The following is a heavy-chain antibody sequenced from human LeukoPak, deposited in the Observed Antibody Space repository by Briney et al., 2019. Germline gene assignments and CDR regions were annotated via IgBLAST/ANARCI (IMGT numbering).Heavy chain of an antibody. CDR2: ISAYNGNT. D-gene: IGHD5-12*01. J-gene: IGHJ4*02. CDR1: GYTFTSYG. Sequence: ASVKVSCKASGYTFTSYGISWVRQAPGQGLKWMGWISAYNGNTNYAQKLQGRVTMTTDTSTSTAYMELRSLRSDDTAVYYCARDLMSPDVDIVATIIWDYWGQGTLVTVSS. V-gene: IGHV1-18*01. CDR3: ARDLMSPDVDIVATIIWDY.